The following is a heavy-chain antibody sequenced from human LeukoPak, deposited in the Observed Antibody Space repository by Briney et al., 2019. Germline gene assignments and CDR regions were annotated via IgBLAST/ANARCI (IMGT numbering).Heavy chain of an antibody. Sequence: GASVKVSCKASGYTFTGYYIHWVRQAPGQGLEWMGWINPNSGGTNYAQKFQGRVTMTRDTSISTAYMELSRLRSDDTAVYYCARELNYIWGSYRYSPFDYWGQGTLVTVSS. CDR1: GYTFTGYY. J-gene: IGHJ4*02. D-gene: IGHD3-16*02. CDR3: ARELNYIWGSYRYSPFDY. CDR2: INPNSGGT. V-gene: IGHV1-2*02.